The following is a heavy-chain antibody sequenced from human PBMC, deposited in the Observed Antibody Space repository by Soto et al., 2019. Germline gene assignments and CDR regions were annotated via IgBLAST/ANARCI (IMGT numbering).Heavy chain of an antibody. CDR2: IYYSGST. CDR1: GGSISSYY. V-gene: IGHV4-59*08. J-gene: IGHJ6*03. D-gene: IGHD2-2*01. CDR3: ARLVQLPPHARYYYYYYMDV. Sequence: SETLSLTCTVSGGSISSYYWSWIRQPPGKGLEWIGYIYYSGSTNYNPSLKSRVTISVDTSKNQFSLKLSSVTAADTAVYYCARLVQLPPHARYYYYYYMDVWGKGTTVTVSS.